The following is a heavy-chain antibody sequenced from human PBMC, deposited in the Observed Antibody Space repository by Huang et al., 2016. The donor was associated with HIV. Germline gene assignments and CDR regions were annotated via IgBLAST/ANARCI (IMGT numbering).Heavy chain of an antibody. CDR1: GYTFSDHP. CDR3: ARGFRSGDYSNYIPPHYFDF. J-gene: IGHJ4*02. CDR2: VNGGNGVT. D-gene: IGHD3-10*01. V-gene: IGHV1-3*01. Sequence: QVQLVQSGAQMKTPGASVEVSCKTSGYTFSDHPVHWLRQAPGQSLEWLGWVNGGNGVTKYSHRFQGGFAFTRDTSATTAYMDLRSLRSEDTAVYFCARGFRSGDYSNYIPPHYFDFWGQGTLVTVSS.